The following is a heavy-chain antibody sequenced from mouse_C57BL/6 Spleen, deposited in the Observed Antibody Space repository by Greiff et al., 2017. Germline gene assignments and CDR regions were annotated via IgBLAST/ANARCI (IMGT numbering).Heavy chain of an antibody. D-gene: IGHD2-2*01. J-gene: IGHJ3*01. Sequence: QVQLKESGAELVKPGASVKISCKASGYAFSSYWMNWVKQRPGKGLEWIGQIYPGDGDTNYNGKFKGKATLTADKSSSTAYMQLSSLTSEDSAVYFCARSGATMVTTGAYWGQGTLVTVSA. V-gene: IGHV1-80*01. CDR1: GYAFSSYW. CDR3: ARSGATMVTTGAY. CDR2: IYPGDGDT.